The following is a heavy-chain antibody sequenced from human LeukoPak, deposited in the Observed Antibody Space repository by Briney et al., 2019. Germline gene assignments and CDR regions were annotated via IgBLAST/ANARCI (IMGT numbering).Heavy chain of an antibody. J-gene: IGHJ4*02. CDR2: ISSSSSYI. CDR3: ARERSGSSAFDY. V-gene: IGHV3-21*01. D-gene: IGHD1-26*01. CDR1: GFTFSSYS. Sequence: GGSLRLSCAASGFTFSSYSMNWVRQAPGKGLEWVSSISSSSSYIYYADSVKGRFTISRDSAKNSLYLQMNSLRGEDTAVYYCARERSGSSAFDYWGQGTLVTVSS.